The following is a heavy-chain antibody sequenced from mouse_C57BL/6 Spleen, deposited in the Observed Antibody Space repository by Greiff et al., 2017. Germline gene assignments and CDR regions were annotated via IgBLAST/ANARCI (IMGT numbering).Heavy chain of an antibody. CDR2: INPNNGGT. J-gene: IGHJ2*01. CDR3: AREAAIYYGKGYFDY. Sequence: EVQLQQSGPELVKPGASVKISCKASGYTFTDYYMNWVKQSHGKSLEWIGDINPNNGGTSYNQKFKGKATLTVDKSSSTAYMELRSLTSEDSAVYYCAREAAIYYGKGYFDYWGQGTTLTVSS. D-gene: IGHD2-1*01. V-gene: IGHV1-26*01. CDR1: GYTFTDYY.